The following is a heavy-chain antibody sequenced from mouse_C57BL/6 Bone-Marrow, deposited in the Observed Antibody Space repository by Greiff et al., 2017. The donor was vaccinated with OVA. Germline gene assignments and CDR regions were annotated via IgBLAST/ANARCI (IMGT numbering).Heavy chain of an antibody. V-gene: IGHV1-69*01. CDR2: IDPSDSYP. J-gene: IGHJ4*01. CDR1: GYTFTSYW. Sequence: VQLQQPGAELVMPGASVKLSCKASGYTFTSYWMHWVKQRPGQGLEWIGEIDPSDSYPNYNQKFKGKSTLTVDKSSSTAYMQLSSLTSEDSAVYYCARHSLYAMDYWGQGTSVTVSS. CDR3: ARHSLYAMDY.